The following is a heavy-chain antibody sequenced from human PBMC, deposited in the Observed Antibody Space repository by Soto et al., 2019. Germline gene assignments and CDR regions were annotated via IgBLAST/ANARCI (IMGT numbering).Heavy chain of an antibody. CDR1: GFTFSDYG. Sequence: GGSLRLSCTASGFTFSDYGMHWVRQAPGKGLEWVAIVWYDGSNECYADSVKARFTISRDNSRNTVYLHMNSLSAEDTAVYYCARDRDFGSGSDNNGFDYWGQGALVTVSS. V-gene: IGHV3-33*01. D-gene: IGHD3-10*01. CDR3: ARDRDFGSGSDNNGFDY. J-gene: IGHJ4*02. CDR2: VWYDGSNE.